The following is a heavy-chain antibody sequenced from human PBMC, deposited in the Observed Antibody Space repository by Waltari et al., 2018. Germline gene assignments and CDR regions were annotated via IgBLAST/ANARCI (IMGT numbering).Heavy chain of an antibody. CDR2: IHPEGVVA. CDR1: GLLLTNHS. V-gene: IGHV3-7*01. Sequence: QLLQSGGALVQPGGSRRLCGVASGLLLTNHSMLCVRQAPGKGLQWVAKIHPEGVVANYVDSVKGRFTVSRDNAKNSLYLQMTSLTTDDTAVYFCARDNNFYADDLWGQGAQVTVSS. CDR3: ARDNNFYADDL. D-gene: IGHD1-20*01. J-gene: IGHJ5*02.